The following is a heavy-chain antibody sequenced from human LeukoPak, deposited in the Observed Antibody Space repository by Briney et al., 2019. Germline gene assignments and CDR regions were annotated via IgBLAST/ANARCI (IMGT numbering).Heavy chain of an antibody. CDR3: ARVEGSGSFVIDY. D-gene: IGHD3-10*01. CDR1: GGSISSSAYY. V-gene: IGHV4-39*01. Sequence: PSETLSLTCTVSGGSISSSAYYWGWIRQPPGKGLEWIASIYYSGSTYYNPSLKSRSTISVDTSKNQFSLKLSSVTAADTAVYYCARVEGSGSFVIDYWGQGTLVTVSS. CDR2: IYYSGST. J-gene: IGHJ4*02.